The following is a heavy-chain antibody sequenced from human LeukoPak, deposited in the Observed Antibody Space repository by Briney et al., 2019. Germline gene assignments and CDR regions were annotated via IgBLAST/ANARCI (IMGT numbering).Heavy chain of an antibody. J-gene: IGHJ4*02. D-gene: IGHD6-13*01. CDR2: INHSGST. CDR1: GGSFSGYY. V-gene: IGHV4-34*01. CDR3: ARETRFIAAAGTLFY. Sequence: SETLSLTCAVYGGSFSGYYWSWIRQPPGKGLEWIGEINHSGSTNYNPSLKSRVTISVDTSKNQFSLKLSSVTAADTAVYYRARETRFIAAAGTLFYWGQGTLVTVSS.